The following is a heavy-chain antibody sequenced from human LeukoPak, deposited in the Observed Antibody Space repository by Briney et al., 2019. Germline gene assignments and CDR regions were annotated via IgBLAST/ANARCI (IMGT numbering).Heavy chain of an antibody. D-gene: IGHD6-19*01. V-gene: IGHV3-15*01. CDR1: GFTFNNAW. Sequence: GGSLRLSCAASGFTFNNAWMSWVRQAPGKGLEWVGRIKSKTDGGTTDYAAPVKGRFTISRDDSKSTLYLQMNSLKTEDTAVYYCTHRDRIAVAGTDYWGQGTLVTVSS. J-gene: IGHJ4*02. CDR2: IKSKTDGGTT. CDR3: THRDRIAVAGTDY.